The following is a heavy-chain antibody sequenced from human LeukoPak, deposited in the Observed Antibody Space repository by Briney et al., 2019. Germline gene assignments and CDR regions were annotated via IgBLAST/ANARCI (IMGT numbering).Heavy chain of an antibody. CDR1: GGSISSSSHY. J-gene: IGHJ4*02. V-gene: IGHV4-39*01. CDR2: IYYSGNT. D-gene: IGHD2-2*01. Sequence: SETLSLTCTVSGGSISSSSHYWGWIRQPPGKGLEWIGSIYYSGNTYYNQSLKSRVTISVDTSKNQFSLNLTSVTAADTAVFYCASILRYCSTTSCYVNPARGHFDYWGQGTLVTVSS. CDR3: ASILRYCSTTSCYVNPARGHFDY.